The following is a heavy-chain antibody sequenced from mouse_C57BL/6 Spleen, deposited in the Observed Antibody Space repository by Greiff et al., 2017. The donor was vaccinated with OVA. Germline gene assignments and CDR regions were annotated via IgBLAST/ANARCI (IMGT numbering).Heavy chain of an antibody. Sequence: QVQLQQPGAELVKPGASVKMSCKASGYTFTSYWITWVKQRPGQGLEWIGDIYPGSGSTNYNEKFKSKATLTVDTSSSTAYMQLSSLTSEDSAVYYCAKGGLRRRDYAMDDWGQGTSVTVSS. CDR1: GYTFTSYW. D-gene: IGHD2-4*01. V-gene: IGHV1-55*01. CDR2: IYPGSGST. J-gene: IGHJ4*01. CDR3: AKGGLRRRDYAMDD.